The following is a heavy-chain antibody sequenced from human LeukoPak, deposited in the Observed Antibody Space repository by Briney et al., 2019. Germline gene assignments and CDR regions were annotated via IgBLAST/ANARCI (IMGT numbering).Heavy chain of an antibody. Sequence: GASLQISCQGSGYSFTSYWIGWVRQMPGKGLECMGIIYPGDSETRYSPSFQGQVTISADKSINTAYLQLSSLTASDTAMYYCARQGYSIIWYWRYDWFDPWGQGTLVTV. CDR3: ARQGYSIIWYWRYDWFDP. CDR2: IYPGDSET. V-gene: IGHV5-51*01. J-gene: IGHJ5*02. CDR1: GYSFTSYW. D-gene: IGHD6-13*01.